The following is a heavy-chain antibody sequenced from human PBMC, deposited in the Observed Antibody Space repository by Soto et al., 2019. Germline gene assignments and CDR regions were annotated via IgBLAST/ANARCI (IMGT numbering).Heavy chain of an antibody. CDR2: LNPNSGDT. CDR1: DYTFTGYY. V-gene: IGHV1-2*02. J-gene: IGHJ4*02. CDR3: ARESNCGASSCHLDY. D-gene: IGHD2-15*01. Sequence: ASVKVSCKASDYTFTGYYWHWVRQAPGQGLEWMGWLNPNSGDTHYPQKFQGRVTMTRDTSISTAYMQLSGLRSDDTAVYYCARESNCGASSCHLDYWGRGTLVTVSS.